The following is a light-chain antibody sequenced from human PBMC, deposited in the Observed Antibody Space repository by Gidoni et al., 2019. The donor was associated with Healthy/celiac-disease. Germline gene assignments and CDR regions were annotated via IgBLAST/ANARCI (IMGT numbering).Light chain of an antibody. CDR3: QAWDSSTAHVV. CDR2: QDS. V-gene: IGLV3-1*01. Sequence: SYELTQPPSASVSPGQTASITCSGDKLGDKYACWYQQTPGQSPVLVIYQDSKRPSGIPERFSGSNSGNTATLTISGTQAMDEADYYCQAWDSSTAHVVFGGGTKLTVL. J-gene: IGLJ2*01. CDR1: KLGDKY.